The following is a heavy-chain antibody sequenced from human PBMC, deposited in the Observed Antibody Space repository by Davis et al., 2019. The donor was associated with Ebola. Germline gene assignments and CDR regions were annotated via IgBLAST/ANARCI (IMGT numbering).Heavy chain of an antibody. Sequence: ASVTVSCQVSGYTLTELSMHWVRQAPGKGLEWMGGFDPEDGETIYAQKFQGRVTMTEDTSTDTAYMELSSLRSEDTAVYYCARGVHSNGYYPNDYWGQGTLVTVSS. V-gene: IGHV1-24*01. CDR2: FDPEDGET. J-gene: IGHJ4*02. CDR1: GYTLTELS. CDR3: ARGVHSNGYYPNDY. D-gene: IGHD3-22*01.